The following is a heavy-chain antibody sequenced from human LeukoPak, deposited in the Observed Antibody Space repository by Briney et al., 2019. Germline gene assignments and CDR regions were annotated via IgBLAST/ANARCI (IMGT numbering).Heavy chain of an antibody. J-gene: IGHJ4*02. V-gene: IGHV1-2*02. CDR3: ARDYYDFWSGYSSFDY. D-gene: IGHD3-3*01. CDR2: INPNSGGT. CDR1: GYTFTGYY. Sequence: GASVKVSCKASGYTFTGYYMHWVRQAPGQGLEWMGWINPNSGGTNYAQKFQGRVTMTRDTSISTAYMELSRLRSDDTAVYYCARDYYDFWSGYSSFDYWGQGTLVTVSS.